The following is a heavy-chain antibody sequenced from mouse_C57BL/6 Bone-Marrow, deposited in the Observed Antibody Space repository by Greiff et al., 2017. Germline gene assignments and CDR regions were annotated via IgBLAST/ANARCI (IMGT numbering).Heavy chain of an antibody. Sequence: QVQLKQPGAELVKPGASVKLSCKASGYTFTSYWMHWVKQRPGQGLEWIGMIHPKSGSTNYNEKFKSKATLTVDKSSSTAYMQLSSLTSEDSAVDYRATYDYDLPRGYFDVWGTGTTVTVSS. D-gene: IGHD2-4*01. CDR3: ATYDYDLPRGYFDV. V-gene: IGHV1-64*01. CDR2: IHPKSGST. J-gene: IGHJ1*03. CDR1: GYTFTSYW.